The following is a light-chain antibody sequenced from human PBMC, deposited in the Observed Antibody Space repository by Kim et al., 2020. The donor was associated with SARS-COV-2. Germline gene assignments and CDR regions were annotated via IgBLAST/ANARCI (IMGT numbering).Light chain of an antibody. CDR3: NSRDTSGNSYF. V-gene: IGLV3-19*01. CDR2: DKN. J-gene: IGLJ1*01. CDR1: SLRTYY. Sequence: SSELTQDPAVSVALGQTVRITCQGDSLRTYYASWYQQKPGQAPVLVIYDKNNRPSGIPDRFSASSSGNTASLTITGAQAEDEADYYCNSRDTSGNSYFFGTGTKVTVL.